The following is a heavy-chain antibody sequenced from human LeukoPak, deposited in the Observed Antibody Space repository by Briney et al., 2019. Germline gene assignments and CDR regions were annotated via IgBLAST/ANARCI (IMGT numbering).Heavy chain of an antibody. CDR1: GFTFSTYA. V-gene: IGHV3-23*01. J-gene: IGHJ4*02. CDR2: ISGSGGST. D-gene: IGHD6-13*01. CDR3: AKALEQETVIALDS. Sequence: PGGSLRLSCAASGFTFSTYAMSWVRQAPGKGLEWVSAISGSGGSTYYADSVKGRFTISRDNSQNTLYLQMNSLRAEGTSIYFCAKALEQETVIALDSWGQGTLVTVSS.